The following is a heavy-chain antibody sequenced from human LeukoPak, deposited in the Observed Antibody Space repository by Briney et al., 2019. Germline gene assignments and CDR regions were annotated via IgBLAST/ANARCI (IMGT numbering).Heavy chain of an antibody. CDR1: GFTVSSNY. Sequence: PGGSLRLSCAASGFTVSSNYMSWVRHAPGMGLEWVSVIYSGGSTYYADSVKGRFTISRDNSKNTLFLQMNSLRAEDTAVYYCARGIAVAHDAFDIWGQGTMVTVSS. CDR3: ARGIAVAHDAFDI. CDR2: IYSGGST. V-gene: IGHV3-53*01. D-gene: IGHD6-19*01. J-gene: IGHJ3*02.